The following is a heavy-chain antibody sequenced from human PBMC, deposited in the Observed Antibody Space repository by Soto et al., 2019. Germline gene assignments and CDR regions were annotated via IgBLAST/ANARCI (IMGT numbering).Heavy chain of an antibody. CDR1: GFTFDDYA. V-gene: IGHV3-9*01. D-gene: IGHD3-10*01. Sequence: PGGSLRLSCAASGFTFDDYAMHWVRQAPGKGLEWVSGISRNSGSIGYADSVKGRFTISRDNAKNSLYLQMNSLRAEDTALYYCAKDYGSGSLYYYFDYWGQGTLVTVSS. CDR2: ISRNSGSI. J-gene: IGHJ4*02. CDR3: AKDYGSGSLYYYFDY.